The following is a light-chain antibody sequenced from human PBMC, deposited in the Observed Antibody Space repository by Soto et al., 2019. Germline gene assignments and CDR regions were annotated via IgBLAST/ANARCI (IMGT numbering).Light chain of an antibody. CDR2: TAS. V-gene: IGKV1-39*01. CDR1: QSISSY. J-gene: IGKJ3*01. Sequence: DIQMTQSPSSLSASVGDRVTLTCRASQSISSYLNWYQQKPGKAPKLLIYTASSLQSGVPSRFSGSGFGTDFTLTISSLQPEDFATYYCQQSYITPPFTFGPGTKVDIK. CDR3: QQSYITPPFT.